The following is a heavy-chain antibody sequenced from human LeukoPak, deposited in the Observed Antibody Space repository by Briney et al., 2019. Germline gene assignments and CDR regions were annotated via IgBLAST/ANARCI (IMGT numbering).Heavy chain of an antibody. D-gene: IGHD3-22*01. CDR3: ATRLYYYDSSGYAFDI. CDR1: GYTLTELS. V-gene: IGHV1-24*01. CDR2: FNPEDGET. J-gene: IGHJ3*02. Sequence: ASVKVSCKVSGYTLTELSMHWVRQAPGKGLEWMGGFNPEDGETIYAQKFQGRVTMTEDTSTDTAYMEPSSLRSEDSAVYYCATRLYYYDSSGYAFDIWGQGTMDTVSS.